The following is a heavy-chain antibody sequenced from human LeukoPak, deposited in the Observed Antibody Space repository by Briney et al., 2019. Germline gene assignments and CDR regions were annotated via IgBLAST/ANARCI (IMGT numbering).Heavy chain of an antibody. V-gene: IGHV1-2*02. CDR1: GYTFTGYY. CDR2: INPTSGIA. J-gene: IGHJ4*02. Sequence: ASVKVSCKASGYTFTGYYIHWVRQAPGQGLEWMGWINPTSGIANYAQKFQGRVTMTRDKSTTTAYMELSSLRSEDTAVYYCARDKGHAVAASLYYFDYWGQGTLVTVSS. CDR3: ARDKGHAVAASLYYFDY. D-gene: IGHD2-15*01.